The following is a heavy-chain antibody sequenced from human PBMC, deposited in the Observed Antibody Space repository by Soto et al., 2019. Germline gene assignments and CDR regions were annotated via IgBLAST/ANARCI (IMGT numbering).Heavy chain of an antibody. CDR2: IYPGDSDT. V-gene: IGHV5-51*01. Sequence: GESLKISCKGSGYSFTSYWIGWVRQMPGKGLEWMGIIYPGDSDTRYSPSFQGQVTISADKSISTAYLQWSSLKASDTAMYYCARQDRYYDFWSGNFDYWGQGTLVTVSS. J-gene: IGHJ4*02. D-gene: IGHD3-3*01. CDR3: ARQDRYYDFWSGNFDY. CDR1: GYSFTSYW.